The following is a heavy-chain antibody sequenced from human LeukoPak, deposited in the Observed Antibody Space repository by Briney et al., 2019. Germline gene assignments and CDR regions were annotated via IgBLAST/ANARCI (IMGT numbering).Heavy chain of an antibody. Sequence: GRSLRLSCAASGFTFSSYGMHWVRQAPGEGLEWVAVISYDGSNKYYADSVKGRFTISRDNSKNTLYLQMNSLRAEDTAVYYCAKDWQQLVPTYYGMDVWGKGTTVTVSP. CDR2: ISYDGSNK. J-gene: IGHJ6*04. V-gene: IGHV3-30*18. CDR3: AKDWQQLVPTYYGMDV. D-gene: IGHD6-13*01. CDR1: GFTFSSYG.